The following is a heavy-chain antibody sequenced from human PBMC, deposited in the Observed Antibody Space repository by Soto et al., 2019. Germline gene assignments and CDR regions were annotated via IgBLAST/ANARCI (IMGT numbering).Heavy chain of an antibody. J-gene: IGHJ4*02. CDR2: IDPSDYYT. V-gene: IGHV5-10-1*01. D-gene: IGHD2-21*01. CDR3: ARLQAGDGDKDLTFDC. CDR1: GYSFTSYW. Sequence: GESLKISCKGSGYSFTSYWISWVRHMPGKGLEWMGRIDPSDYYTNYSPYFQGHVTISADKSIITAYLQWSSLKAPDTAVYYSARLQAGDGDKDLTFDCREQGSLVTVSA.